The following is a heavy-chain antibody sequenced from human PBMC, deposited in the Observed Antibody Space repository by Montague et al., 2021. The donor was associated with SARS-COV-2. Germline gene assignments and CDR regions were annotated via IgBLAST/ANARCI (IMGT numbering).Heavy chain of an antibody. CDR1: GGSISSSNYY. J-gene: IGHJ3*02. D-gene: IGHD1-26*01. Sequence: SETLSLTCTVSGGSISSSNYYWDWIRQPPGKGLEWIGSIYDSGSTNYNPSLKSRVTISVDTSKNHFSLKLSSVTTADTAVYYCARGVHKLLLVATTIGGFDIWGQGTMVTVSS. V-gene: IGHV4-39*02. CDR3: ARGVHKLLLVATTIGGFDI. CDR2: IYDSGST.